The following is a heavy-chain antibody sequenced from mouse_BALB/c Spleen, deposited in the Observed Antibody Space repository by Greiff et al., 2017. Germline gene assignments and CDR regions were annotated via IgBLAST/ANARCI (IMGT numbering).Heavy chain of an antibody. CDR1: GFTFSSYG. V-gene: IGHV5-6*01. Sequence: EVQRVESGGDLVKPGGSLKLSCAASGFTFSSYGMSWVRQTPDKRLEWVATISSGGSYTYYPDSVKGRFTISRDNAKNTLYLQMSSLKSEDTAMYYCARGGKDYAMDYWGQGTSVTVSS. CDR3: ARGGKDYAMDY. CDR2: ISSGGSYT. J-gene: IGHJ4*01.